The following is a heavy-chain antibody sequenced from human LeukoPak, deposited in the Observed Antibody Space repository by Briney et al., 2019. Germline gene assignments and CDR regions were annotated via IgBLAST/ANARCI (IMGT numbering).Heavy chain of an antibody. CDR2: IKPSGTGT. D-gene: IGHD3-10*01. CDR3: GRFGDEAGIDN. CDR1: GFTIITYW. Sequence: GGALRLACATSGFTIITYWMTSGRQAPGKGLGWGANIKPSGTGTYYVDPVKGRFTTSRDNAKNLLYLQMSSLRAEVTAVYSCGRFGDEAGIDNWGQGTLVTVSS. V-gene: IGHV3-7*01. J-gene: IGHJ4*02.